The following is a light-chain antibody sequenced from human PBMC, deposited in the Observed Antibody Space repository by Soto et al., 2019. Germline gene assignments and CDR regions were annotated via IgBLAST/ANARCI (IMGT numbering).Light chain of an antibody. CDR3: QQSHSFPLT. J-gene: IGKJ5*01. CDR2: AAS. V-gene: IGKV1-12*01. Sequence: DIQMTQSPSSVSASVGDRVTITCRASQDISSWLAWYQQKPGRAPRLLIYAASSYQVGVPSRFSGSGSGTDFTLTISSLQPEDFATYYCQQSHSFPLTFGQGTRLEIK. CDR1: QDISSW.